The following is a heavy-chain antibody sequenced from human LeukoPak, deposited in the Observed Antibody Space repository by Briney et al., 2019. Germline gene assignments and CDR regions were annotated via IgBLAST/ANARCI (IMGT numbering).Heavy chain of an antibody. CDR3: ARQRDNYYYYYYMDV. J-gene: IGHJ6*03. CDR1: GGSISSSSYY. Sequence: SETLSLTCTVSGGSISSSSYYWGWIRQPPGKGLEWIGSIYYSGSTYYNPSLKSRVTISVDTSKNQFSLKLSSVTAADTAVYYCARQRDNYYYYYYMDVWGKGTTVTVSS. D-gene: IGHD2-15*01. V-gene: IGHV4-39*01. CDR2: IYYSGST.